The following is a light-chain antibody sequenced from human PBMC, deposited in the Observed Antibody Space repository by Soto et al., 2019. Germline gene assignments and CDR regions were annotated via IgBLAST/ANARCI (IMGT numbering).Light chain of an antibody. CDR2: EDN. V-gene: IGLV6-57*01. CDR3: QSYDATNQV. Sequence: NFMLTQPHSVSESPGKTVIISCTRSSGSIASNYVQWYQQRPGSSPTTMIYEDNQRPSGVPDRFSGSIDSSSNSASLTISGLETEDEADYFCQSYDATNQVFGGGTKVTVL. J-gene: IGLJ3*02. CDR1: SGSIASNY.